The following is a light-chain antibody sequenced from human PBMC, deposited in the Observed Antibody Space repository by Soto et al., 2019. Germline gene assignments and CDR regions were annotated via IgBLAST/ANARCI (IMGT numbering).Light chain of an antibody. V-gene: IGKV1-33*01. CDR2: DAS. Sequence: DIQMTQSPSSLSASVGDRVTITCQASQDISNYLNWYQQKPGKAPKLLIYDASNLETGVPSRFSGSGSGTDFTLTISSLRPEDFATYYCLQDYNYPLTFGQGTKVDIK. CDR1: QDISNY. CDR3: LQDYNYPLT. J-gene: IGKJ1*01.